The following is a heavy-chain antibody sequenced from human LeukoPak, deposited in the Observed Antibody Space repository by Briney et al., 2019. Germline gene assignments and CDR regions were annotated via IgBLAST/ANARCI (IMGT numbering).Heavy chain of an antibody. D-gene: IGHD3-10*01. CDR1: GFTFSSYE. CDR3: ARVRPGYYFDY. J-gene: IGHJ4*02. CDR2: ISSSGNTM. V-gene: IGHV3-48*03. Sequence: GGSLRLSCAASGFTFSSYEMNWVRQAPGKGLEWVSYISSSGNTMYYADSVKGRFTISRDNAKDSLYLQMNSLRAEDTAVYYCARVRPGYYFDYWGQGTLVTVSS.